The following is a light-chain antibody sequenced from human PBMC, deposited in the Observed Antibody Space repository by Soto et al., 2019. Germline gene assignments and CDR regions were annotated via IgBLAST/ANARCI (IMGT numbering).Light chain of an antibody. V-gene: IGKV3-20*01. CDR1: QSVSSSY. J-gene: IGKJ1*01. Sequence: EIVLTQSPGTLSLSPGERATLSCRASQSVSSSYLAWDQQKPGQAPRPLIYGASSRATGIPDRFRGSGSVRDFTLTISRLEAEDFAVYYCQQYGRSPQWTFGQGTKVEIK. CDR2: GAS. CDR3: QQYGRSPQWT.